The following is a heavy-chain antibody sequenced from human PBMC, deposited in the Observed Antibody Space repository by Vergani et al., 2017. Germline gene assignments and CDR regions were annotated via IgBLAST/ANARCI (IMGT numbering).Heavy chain of an antibody. D-gene: IGHD3-3*01. CDR2: MNPNSGNT. CDR3: ARDRNFWSGYYRSSGMDV. CDR1: GYTFTSYD. J-gene: IGHJ6*02. Sequence: QVQLVQSGAEVKKPGASVKVSCTASGYTFTSYDINWVRQATGQGLEWMGWMNPNSGNTGYAQKFQGRVTMTRNTSISTAYMELSSLRSEDTAVYYCARDRNFWSGYYRSSGMDVWGQGTTVTVSS. V-gene: IGHV1-8*01.